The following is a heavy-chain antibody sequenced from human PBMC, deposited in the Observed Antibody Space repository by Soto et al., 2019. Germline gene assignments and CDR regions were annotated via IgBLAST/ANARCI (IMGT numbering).Heavy chain of an antibody. Sequence: QVQLQESGPGLVKSSQTLSLTCSVSGGSVSRGGYYWSWIRQVPGKALEWIGYIYYSGTTNYNPSLKSRITMSIYTSKNQFSLNLTSVTAADTAVYYCGRSDCGDTTCYVGVNYWGQGARVTVSS. CDR1: GGSVSRGGYY. D-gene: IGHD2-2*01. CDR3: GRSDCGDTTCYVGVNY. CDR2: IYYSGTT. J-gene: IGHJ4*02. V-gene: IGHV4-31*03.